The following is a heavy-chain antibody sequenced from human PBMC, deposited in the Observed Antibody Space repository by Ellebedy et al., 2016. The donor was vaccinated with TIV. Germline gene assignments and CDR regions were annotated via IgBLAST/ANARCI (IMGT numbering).Heavy chain of an antibody. V-gene: IGHV1-46*04. D-gene: IGHD1/OR15-1a*01. CDR2: INPRSGST. CDR1: GYTFTGYY. Sequence: ASVKVSCKASGYTFTGYYMHWVRQAPGQGLEWMGIINPRSGSTNYAQKLQGRVTMTRDMSTSTAYMELSSLRSEDTAVYYCAAGASPNNGYAFDIWGQGTMVTVSS. CDR3: AAGASPNNGYAFDI. J-gene: IGHJ3*02.